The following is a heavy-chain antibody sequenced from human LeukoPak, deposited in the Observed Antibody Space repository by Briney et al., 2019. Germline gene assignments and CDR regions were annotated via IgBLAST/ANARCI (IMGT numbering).Heavy chain of an antibody. J-gene: IGHJ4*02. CDR3: ARVNYYDSSGYYPLPPLGY. CDR1: GYTFTSYG. Sequence: GASVKVSCKASGYTFTSYGISWVRQAPGQGLEWMGWISAYNGNTNYAQKLQGRVTMTTDTSTSTAYMELRSLRSDDTAVYHCARVNYYDSSGYYPLPPLGYWGQGTLVTVSS. CDR2: ISAYNGNT. D-gene: IGHD3-22*01. V-gene: IGHV1-18*01.